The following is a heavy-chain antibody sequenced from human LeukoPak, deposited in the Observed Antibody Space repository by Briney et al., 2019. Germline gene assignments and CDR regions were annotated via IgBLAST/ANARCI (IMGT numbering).Heavy chain of an antibody. Sequence: PGGSLRLSCAASGFTFSDYYMSWIRQAPGKGLEWVSYISSSGSTIYYADSVQGRFTISRDNAKNSLYLQMNSLRAEDTAVYYCARNHHYCSGGSCYSLGWYFDLWGRGTLVTVSS. J-gene: IGHJ2*01. CDR1: GFTFSDYY. V-gene: IGHV3-11*01. CDR3: ARNHHYCSGGSCYSLGWYFDL. CDR2: ISSSGSTI. D-gene: IGHD2-15*01.